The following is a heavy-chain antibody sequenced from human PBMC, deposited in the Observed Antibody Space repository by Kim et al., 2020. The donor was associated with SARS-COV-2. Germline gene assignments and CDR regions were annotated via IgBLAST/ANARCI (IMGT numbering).Heavy chain of an antibody. D-gene: IGHD1-1*01. CDR1: GFTFSDYY. V-gene: IGHV3-11*01. Sequence: GGSLRLSCAASGFTFSDYYMAWIRQTPGKGLEWIAYISNTGGATSYADSVRGRFTISRDNAKDSLSLEMNSLRAEDSAVYYCARTPYNTFGYYFYLYVWGKGPTVTVSS. CDR2: ISNTGGAT. CDR3: ARTPYNTFGYYFYLYV. J-gene: IGHJ6*03.